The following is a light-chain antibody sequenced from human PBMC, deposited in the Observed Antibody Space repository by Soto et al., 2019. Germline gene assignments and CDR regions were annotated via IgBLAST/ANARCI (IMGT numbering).Light chain of an antibody. J-gene: IGLJ2*01. CDR1: SSDVGGYNY. CDR3: SSYTSSSTVV. Sequence: QSVLTQRASVSGSPGQSITISCTGTSSDVGGYNYVSWYQQHPGKAPKLMIYDVTNRPSGVSNRFSGSKSGNTASLTISGLQAEDEADYYCSSYTSSSTVVFGGGPKVTVL. CDR2: DVT. V-gene: IGLV2-14*01.